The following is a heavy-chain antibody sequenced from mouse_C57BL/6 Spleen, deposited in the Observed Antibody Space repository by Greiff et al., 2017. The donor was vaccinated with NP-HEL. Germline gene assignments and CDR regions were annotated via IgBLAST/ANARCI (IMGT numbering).Heavy chain of an antibody. D-gene: IGHD1-1*01. CDR2: IDPSDSYT. CDR1: GYTFTSYW. V-gene: IGHV1-69*02. Sequence: QVQLQQPGAELVKPGASVKLSCKASGYTFTSYWMHWVKQRPGQGLEWIGVIDPSDSYTNYNQKFKGKATLTVDTSSSTAYMQLSSLTSEDSAVYYCARNTYYYGSSYGFDYWGQGTTLTVSS. CDR3: ARNTYYYGSSYGFDY. J-gene: IGHJ2*01.